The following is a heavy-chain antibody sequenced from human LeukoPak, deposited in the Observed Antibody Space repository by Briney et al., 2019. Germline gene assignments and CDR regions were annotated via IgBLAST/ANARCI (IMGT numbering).Heavy chain of an antibody. V-gene: IGHV1-18*01. CDR1: GYTFTSYG. Sequence: ASVKISCKASGYTFTSYGISWVRQAPGQGLEWMGWISAYNGNTNYAQKLQGRVTMTTDTSTSTAYMELRSLRSEATAVYYCARVPPAGMVVMFGGDYLGQGTLVTVSS. CDR2: ISAYNGNT. J-gene: IGHJ4*02. CDR3: ARVPPAGMVVMFGGDY. D-gene: IGHD3-16*01.